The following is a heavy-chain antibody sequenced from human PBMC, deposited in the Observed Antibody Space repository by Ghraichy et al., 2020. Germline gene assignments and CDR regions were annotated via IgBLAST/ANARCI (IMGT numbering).Heavy chain of an antibody. CDR2: ISYSGST. Sequence: SETLSPTCTVSGGSISTLFWTWIRQPPGKGLEWIGYISYSGSTNYNPSLKSRVTVSMDTSKNQFSLRLSSVTAADTAVYYCARGRLSSSRTSLEYWGQGALVTVSS. J-gene: IGHJ4*02. V-gene: IGHV4-59*11. D-gene: IGHD6-13*01. CDR3: ARGRLSSSRTSLEY. CDR1: GGSISTLF.